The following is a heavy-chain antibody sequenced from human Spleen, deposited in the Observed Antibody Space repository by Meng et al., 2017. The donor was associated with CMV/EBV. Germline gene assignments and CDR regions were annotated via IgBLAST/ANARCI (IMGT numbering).Heavy chain of an antibody. D-gene: IGHD2-2*01. CDR3: ASIRYCSSTSCSRTGGSDY. CDR2: IIPIFGTA. CDR1: FSSYA. Sequence: FSSYAMSWVRRAPGQGLEWMGGIIPIFGTANYAQKFQGRVTITTEESTSTAYMELSSLRSEDTAVYYCASIRYCSSTSCSRTGGSDYWGQGTLVTVSS. J-gene: IGHJ4*02. V-gene: IGHV1-69*05.